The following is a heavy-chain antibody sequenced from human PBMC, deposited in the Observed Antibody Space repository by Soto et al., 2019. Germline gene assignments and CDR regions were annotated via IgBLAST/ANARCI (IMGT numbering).Heavy chain of an antibody. CDR1: GFTFSDYY. D-gene: IGHD4-17*01. Sequence: QVQLVESGGGLVKPGGSLRLSCAASGFTFSDYYMNWIRQAPGKGLEWVSYISNSGSTIHYADSVKGRFTISRDNAKNSLNLQINSLRAEDTAVYYGARAGADYGDYYYYYYYMDVWGKGTTVTVSS. V-gene: IGHV3-11*01. CDR3: ARAGADYGDYYYYYYYMDV. J-gene: IGHJ6*03. CDR2: ISNSGSTI.